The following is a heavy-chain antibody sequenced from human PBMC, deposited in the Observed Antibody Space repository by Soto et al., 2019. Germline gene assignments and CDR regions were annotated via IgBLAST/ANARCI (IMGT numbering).Heavy chain of an antibody. D-gene: IGHD2-15*01. J-gene: IGHJ6*02. Sequence: SETLSLTCTVSGGSVSSESYYWSWIRQPPGKGLEWIGYIYYTGSTNYNPSLKGRVTMSVDTSRDQVSLRLRSVTRADTAVYYCARDPERYCSGGSCYSGEDYYYYGIDVWGQGTTVTVSS. CDR1: GGSVSSESYY. CDR2: IYYTGST. CDR3: ARDPERYCSGGSCYSGEDYYYYGIDV. V-gene: IGHV4-61*01.